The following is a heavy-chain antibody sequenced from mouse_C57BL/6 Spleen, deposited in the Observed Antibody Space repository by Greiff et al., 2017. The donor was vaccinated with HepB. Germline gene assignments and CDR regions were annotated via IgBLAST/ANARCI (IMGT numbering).Heavy chain of an antibody. D-gene: IGHD2-2*01. CDR3: ARETMVRGWFAY. V-gene: IGHV1-9*01. J-gene: IGHJ3*01. CDR2: ILPGSGST. Sequence: QVQLQQSGAELMKPGASVKLSCKATGYTFTGYWIEWVKQRPGHGLEWIGEILPGSGSTNYSEKFKGKATFTADTSSNTAYMQLSSLTTEDSAIYYCARETMVRGWFAYWGQGTLVTVSA. CDR1: GYTFTGYW.